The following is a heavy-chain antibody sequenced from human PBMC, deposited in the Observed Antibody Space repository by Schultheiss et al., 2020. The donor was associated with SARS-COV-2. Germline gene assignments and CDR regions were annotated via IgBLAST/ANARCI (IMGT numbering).Heavy chain of an antibody. Sequence: GGSLRLSCAASGFPFSKYWMHWVRQVPGSGLVWVARSNEDGSWTNYADSVKGRFTISRDTSKDTVYLQLNSLRPDDTAVYYCAKVGNGGRCFSLGDCDYYYYGMDVWGQGTSVTVSS. J-gene: IGHJ6*02. D-gene: IGHD2-15*01. V-gene: IGHV3-74*01. CDR3: AKVGNGGRCFSLGDCDYYYYGMDV. CDR1: GFPFSKYW. CDR2: SNEDGSWT.